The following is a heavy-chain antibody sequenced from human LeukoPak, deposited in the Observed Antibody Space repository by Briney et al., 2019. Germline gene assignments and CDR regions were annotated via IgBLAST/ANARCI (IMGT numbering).Heavy chain of an antibody. J-gene: IGHJ5*02. D-gene: IGHD6-13*01. CDR1: GGSISGYY. CDR3: ARHRYSSSWYWAT. Sequence: SETLSLTCTVSGGSISGYYWGWIRQPPGKGLEWIAYIHYSGSSKYSPSLKSRVTISVDTSKNQFSLKLSSVTAADTAVYYCARHRYSSSWYWATWGQGTLVTVSS. V-gene: IGHV4-59*01. CDR2: IHYSGSS.